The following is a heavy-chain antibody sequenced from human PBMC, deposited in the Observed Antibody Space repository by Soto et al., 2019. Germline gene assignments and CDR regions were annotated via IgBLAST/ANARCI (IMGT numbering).Heavy chain of an antibody. J-gene: IGHJ3*02. CDR2: IDPSDSYT. Sequence: HGESLKISCKGSGYSFTSYWISWVRQMPGKGLEWMGRIDPSDSYTNYSPSFQGHVTISADKSISTAYLQWSSLKASDTAMYYCASGYNWNDGFAFDIWGQGTMVTVSS. V-gene: IGHV5-10-1*01. D-gene: IGHD1-1*01. CDR1: GYSFTSYW. CDR3: ASGYNWNDGFAFDI.